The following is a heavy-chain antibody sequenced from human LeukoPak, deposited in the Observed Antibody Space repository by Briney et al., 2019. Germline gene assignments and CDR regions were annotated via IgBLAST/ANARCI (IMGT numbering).Heavy chain of an antibody. CDR1: GGSISSYY. J-gene: IGHJ6*02. CDR2: ISYSGST. D-gene: IGHD2-15*01. CDR3: ASAEATRAYCGGGSCYSYYYYGLDV. Sequence: PSETLSLTCAVSGGSISSYYWSWIRQPPGKGLEWIGYISYSGSTNYNPSLKSRVTISVDTSRNQFSLKLSSVTAADTAVYYCASAEATRAYCGGGSCYSYYYYGLDVWGQGTTVTVSS. V-gene: IGHV4-59*08.